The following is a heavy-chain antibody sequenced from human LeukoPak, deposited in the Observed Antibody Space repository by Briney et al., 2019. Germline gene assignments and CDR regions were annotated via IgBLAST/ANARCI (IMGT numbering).Heavy chain of an antibody. D-gene: IGHD6-19*01. Sequence: SETLSLTCTVSAGSISSSNKYWGWIRQSPGKGLEWIGNFFYSGSTYYNPSLKSRVTISVDTSKNQFSLNLRSVTAADTAVYSCARHGWLGVGGWYWGQGTLVTVSS. CDR2: FFYSGST. CDR1: AGSISSSNKY. CDR3: ARHGWLGVGGWY. V-gene: IGHV4-39*01. J-gene: IGHJ4*02.